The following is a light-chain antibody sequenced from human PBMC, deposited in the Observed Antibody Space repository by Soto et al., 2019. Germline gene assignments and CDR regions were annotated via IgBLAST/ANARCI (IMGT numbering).Light chain of an antibody. CDR1: SSNIGTNY. V-gene: IGLV1-47*01. J-gene: IGLJ1*01. Sequence: QAVVTQPPSASGTPGQRVTISCSGGSSNIGTNYVYWYQQLPGTAPKLLIYRNNLRPSGVPDRFSASKSGTSASLAISGLRSEDEGDDFCAGWDDSLHGLLFGAGTKLTVL. CDR2: RNN. CDR3: AGWDDSLHGLL.